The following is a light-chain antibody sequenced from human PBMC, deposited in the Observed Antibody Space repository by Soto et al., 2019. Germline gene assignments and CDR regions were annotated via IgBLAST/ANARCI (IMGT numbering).Light chain of an antibody. CDR2: NAS. CDR1: QSISAW. Sequence: DIQMNQSPSTLSASLGDRVTITCRASQSISAWLAWYQQKPGKAPKLLIYNASTLESGVPSRFSGSGSGTEFTLTISRLQTDDFATYYCQQYNSYLWTFGQGTKVDIK. J-gene: IGKJ1*01. CDR3: QQYNSYLWT. V-gene: IGKV1-5*03.